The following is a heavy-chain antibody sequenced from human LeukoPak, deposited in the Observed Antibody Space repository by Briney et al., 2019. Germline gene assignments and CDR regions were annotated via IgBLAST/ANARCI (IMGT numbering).Heavy chain of an antibody. J-gene: IGHJ4*02. CDR1: GFTSSDYW. Sequence: DPGGSLRLSCTASGFTSSDYWMTWVRQAPGKGPEWVANIKQDGSRRYYVDSVRGRFTISRDNAKNSLFLQMNGLRAEDTAVYYCARRGGSSSRRSPIDYWGQGTLVTVSS. V-gene: IGHV3-7*01. D-gene: IGHD6-6*01. CDR3: ARRGGSSSRRSPIDY. CDR2: IKQDGSRR.